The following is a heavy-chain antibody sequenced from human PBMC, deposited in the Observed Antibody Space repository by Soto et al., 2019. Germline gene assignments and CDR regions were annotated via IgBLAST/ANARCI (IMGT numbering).Heavy chain of an antibody. CDR1: GFTFSSDG. V-gene: IGHV3-23*01. CDR2: ISGGGGTT. CDR3: ANDQAAGGTISRYFQD. D-gene: IGHD6-13*01. Sequence: EVQLLESGGGLVQPGGSLRLSCAASGFTFSSDGMSWVRQAPGKGLEWVSGISGGGGTTYYADAVKGRFTISSDNSKNTLYLQVNSLRAEDTAVYYCANDQAAGGTISRYFQDWGQGTLVTVAS. J-gene: IGHJ1*01.